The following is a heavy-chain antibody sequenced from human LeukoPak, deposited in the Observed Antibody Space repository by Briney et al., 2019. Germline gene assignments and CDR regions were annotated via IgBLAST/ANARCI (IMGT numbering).Heavy chain of an antibody. CDR2: INPNSGGT. CDR1: GYTFTGYY. Sequence: ASVKVSCKASGYTFTGYYMHWVRQAPGQGLEWMGRINPNSGGTNYAQKFQGRVTMTRNTSISTAYMELSSLRSEDTAVYYCARGGKRWPFDYWGQGTLVTVSS. D-gene: IGHD4-23*01. CDR3: ARGGKRWPFDY. J-gene: IGHJ4*02. V-gene: IGHV1-2*06.